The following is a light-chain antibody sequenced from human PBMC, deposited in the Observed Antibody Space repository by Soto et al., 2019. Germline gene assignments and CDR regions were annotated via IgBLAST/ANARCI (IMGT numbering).Light chain of an antibody. CDR2: RSS. CDR3: QQYNDWPIT. J-gene: IGKJ5*01. V-gene: IGKV3-15*01. CDR1: QTINTL. Sequence: TQSPAFMSVSPGERATLSCRASQTINTLLAWYQHKPGQAPRLLTYRSSTRATGIPVRFSGSGSGTEFTLTISSLQSEDFAVYYCQQYNDWPITFGPGTRLEIK.